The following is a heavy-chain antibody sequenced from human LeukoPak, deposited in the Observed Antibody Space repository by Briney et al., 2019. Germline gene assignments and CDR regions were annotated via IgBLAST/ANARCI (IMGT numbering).Heavy chain of an antibody. CDR1: RLTFSSYA. D-gene: IGHD2-15*01. J-gene: IGHJ3*02. CDR2: ISGSGSRT. CDR3: ARVVDYLSAFDI. V-gene: IGHV3-23*01. Sequence: GGSLRLSCAASRLTFSSYAMSWVRQAPGKGLEWVSAISGSGSRTYYADSVKGRFTISRDNSKNTLYLQMNSLRAEDTAVYYCARVVDYLSAFDIWGQGTMVTVSS.